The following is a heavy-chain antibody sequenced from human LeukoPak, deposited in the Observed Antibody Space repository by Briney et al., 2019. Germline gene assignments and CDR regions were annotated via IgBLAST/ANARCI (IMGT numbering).Heavy chain of an antibody. CDR1: SYTFTSYG. CDR2: ISSYNGNT. CDR3: ARDLPYSSSWESIDY. V-gene: IGHV1-18*01. Sequence: ASVKVSCKASSYTFTSYGILWVRQAPGQGLEWMGWISSYNGNTHYAQKIQGRVTMTTDTSTSTAYMELRSLRSDDTAVYYCARDLPYSSSWESIDYWGQGTLVTVSS. J-gene: IGHJ4*02. D-gene: IGHD6-13*01.